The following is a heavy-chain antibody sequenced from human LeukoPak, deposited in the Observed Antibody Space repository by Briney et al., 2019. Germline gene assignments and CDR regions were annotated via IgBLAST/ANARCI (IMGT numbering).Heavy chain of an antibody. CDR2: ISYSGST. D-gene: IGHD3-10*01. CDR3: ARGGGYYYYGMDV. CDR1: GGSISSYY. J-gene: IGHJ6*02. Sequence: KPSETLSLTCTVSGGSISSYYWTWIRQPPGKGLEWIGHISYSGSTNYNPSLKSRVTISGDTSKNQFSLKLISVTAADTAVYYCARGGGYYYYGMDVWGQGTTVTVSS. V-gene: IGHV4-59*01.